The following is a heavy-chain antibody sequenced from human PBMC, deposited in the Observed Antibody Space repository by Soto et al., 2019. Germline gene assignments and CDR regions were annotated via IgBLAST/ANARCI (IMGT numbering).Heavy chain of an antibody. J-gene: IGHJ3*01. CDR2: IFSNNGK. CDR3: APIRDCTPSSAFDL. D-gene: IGHD2-21*02. V-gene: IGHV2-26*01. Sequence: QVTLKESGPVLVKPTETLTLTCTVSGFSLSNSGMGLSWIRQPPGKALEWLAHIFSNNGKTYSTSLKTRLTISEDSSRSQGVPSMAIIHPVDRATYDCAPIRDCTPSSAFDLWGQGTLVTVSS. CDR1: GFSLSNSGMG.